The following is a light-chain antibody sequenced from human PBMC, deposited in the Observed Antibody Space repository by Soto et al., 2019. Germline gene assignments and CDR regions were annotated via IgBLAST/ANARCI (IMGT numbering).Light chain of an antibody. CDR1: SSDVGGYNY. J-gene: IGLJ2*01. Sequence: QSVLTQPASVSGSPGQSITISCTGTSSDVGGYNYVSWYQQHPGKAPKLMIYDVSNRPSGVSNRFSGSKSGNTASLTISGLQAEDEADYYCSSYKSRSTPVVFGGGTKVTVL. CDR2: DVS. CDR3: SSYKSRSTPVV. V-gene: IGLV2-14*01.